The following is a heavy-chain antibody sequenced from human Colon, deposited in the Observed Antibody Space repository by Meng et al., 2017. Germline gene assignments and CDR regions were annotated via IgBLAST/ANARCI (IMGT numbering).Heavy chain of an antibody. CDR1: GDSVSSNTAA. Sequence: QVQLQQSGPGLVKPSQTLSLPCAISGDSVSSNTAAWNWIRQSPSRGLEWLGRTYYRSKWYNEYAVSVKSRMTFNADTSKNQVSLQVNSVTPEDTAVYYCARDHGYSYGLPLDYWGQGILVTVSS. V-gene: IGHV6-1*01. CDR3: ARDHGYSYGLPLDY. CDR2: TYYRSKWYN. J-gene: IGHJ4*02. D-gene: IGHD5-18*01.